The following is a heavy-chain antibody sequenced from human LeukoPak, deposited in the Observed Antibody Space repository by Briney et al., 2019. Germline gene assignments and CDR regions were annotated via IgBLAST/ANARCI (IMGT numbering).Heavy chain of an antibody. J-gene: IGHJ4*02. Sequence: PGGSLGLSCAASGFTVSSNYMSWVRQAPGKGLEWVSVIYSGGSTYYAGSVKGRFTISRDNSKNTLYLQMNSLRAEDTAVYYCARGSWDVDYWGQGTLVTVSS. CDR3: ARGSWDVDY. CDR1: GFTVSSNY. V-gene: IGHV3-53*01. D-gene: IGHD1-26*01. CDR2: IYSGGST.